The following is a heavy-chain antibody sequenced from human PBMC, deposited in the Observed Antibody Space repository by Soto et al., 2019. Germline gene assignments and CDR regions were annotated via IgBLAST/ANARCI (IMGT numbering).Heavy chain of an antibody. J-gene: IGHJ4*02. D-gene: IGHD6-13*01. CDR1: GFTVSSNY. CDR2: IYSGGST. CDR3: ARGMAAAGMAPMGY. Sequence: PGGSLRLSCAASGFTVSSNYMSWVRQAPGKGLEWVSVIYSGGSTYYADSVKGRFTISRDNSKNTLYLQMNSLRAEDTAVYYCARGMAAAGMAPMGYWGQGTLVTVSS. V-gene: IGHV3-66*01.